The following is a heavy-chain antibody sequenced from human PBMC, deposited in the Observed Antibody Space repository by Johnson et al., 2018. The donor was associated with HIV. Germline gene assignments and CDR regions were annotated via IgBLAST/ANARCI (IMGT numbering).Heavy chain of an antibody. V-gene: IGHV3-15*01. CDR3: ARTSSRAFDI. CDR1: GSTFSNYW. CDR2: IKSKTDGGTT. J-gene: IGHJ3*02. Sequence: VQLVESGGGLVQPGGSLRLSCAASGSTFSNYWMHWVRQAPGKGLEWVGRIKSKTDGGTTDYAAPVKGRFTISRDDSKNTLYLQMNSLRAEDTAVYYCARTSSRAFDIWGQGTMVTVSS. D-gene: IGHD2-2*01.